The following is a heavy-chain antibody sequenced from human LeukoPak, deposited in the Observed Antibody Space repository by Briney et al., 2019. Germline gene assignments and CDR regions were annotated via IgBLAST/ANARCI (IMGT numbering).Heavy chain of an antibody. CDR3: ARASGAYYYDSSGYYPRYYYYMDV. Sequence: PSETLSLTCAVYGGSFSGYYWGWIRQPPGKGLEWIGEINHSGSTNYNPSLKSRVTISVDTSKNQFSLKLSSVTAADTAVYYCARASGAYYYDSSGYYPRYYYYMDVWGKGTTVTVSS. CDR1: GGSFSGYY. CDR2: INHSGST. V-gene: IGHV4-34*01. J-gene: IGHJ6*03. D-gene: IGHD3-22*01.